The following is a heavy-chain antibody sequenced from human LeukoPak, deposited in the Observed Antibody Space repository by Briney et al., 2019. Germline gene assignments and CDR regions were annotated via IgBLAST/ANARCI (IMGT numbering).Heavy chain of an antibody. D-gene: IGHD3-3*01. CDR1: GFTFSSYW. Sequence: GGSLRLSCAASGFTFSSYWMSWVRQAPGKGLEWVANIKQDGSEKYYVDSVKGRFTISRDNAKNSPYLQMNSLRAEDTAVYYCARAAYYDFWSGYEGIAFDIWGQGTMVTVSS. CDR2: IKQDGSEK. J-gene: IGHJ3*02. V-gene: IGHV3-7*01. CDR3: ARAAYYDFWSGYEGIAFDI.